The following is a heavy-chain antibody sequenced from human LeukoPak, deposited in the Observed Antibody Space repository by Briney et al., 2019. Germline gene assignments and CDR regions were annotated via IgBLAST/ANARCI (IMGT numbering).Heavy chain of an antibody. V-gene: IGHV4-4*07. CDR2: IYTSGST. CDR1: GGSISSYY. J-gene: IGHJ5*02. CDR3: ARRTGSRLPNWFDP. D-gene: IGHD3-10*01. Sequence: SETLSLTCTVSGGSISSYYWSWIRQPAGKGLEWIGRIYTSGSTNYNPSLKSRVTMSVDTSKNQFSLKLSSVTAADTAVYYCARRTGSRLPNWFDPWGQGTLVAVSS.